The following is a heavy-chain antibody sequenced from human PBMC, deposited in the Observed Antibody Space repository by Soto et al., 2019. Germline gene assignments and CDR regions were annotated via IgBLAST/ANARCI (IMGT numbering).Heavy chain of an antibody. J-gene: IGHJ4*02. CDR1: GFTVSSNY. D-gene: IGHD2-2*02. CDR3: AREGWGNTPFDY. V-gene: IGHV3-66*01. Sequence: EVQLVESGGGLVQPGGSLRLSCAASGFTVSSNYMSWVCQAPGKGLEWVSVIYSGGSTYYADSVKGRFTISRDNSKNTLYLQMNSLRAEDTAVYYCAREGWGNTPFDYWGQGTLVTVSS. CDR2: IYSGGST.